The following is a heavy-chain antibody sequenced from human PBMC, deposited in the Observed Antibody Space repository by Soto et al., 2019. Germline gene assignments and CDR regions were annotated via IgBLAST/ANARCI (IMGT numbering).Heavy chain of an antibody. CDR2: IYFNRST. D-gene: IGHD3-16*02. J-gene: IGHJ4*02. CDR3: ARYRFTASWSKFDY. CDR1: CAYVYRAAYY. V-gene: IGHV4-31*03. Sequence: QVQLMQPGPGPVKPAQTLSLPCTDSCAYVYRAAYYWSWIRKRPVMRLELIVYIYFNRSTYYSQSLKSRLTISLDTSRIQFSLRLSSVTAADTAVYYCARYRFTASWSKFDYWGQGTLVTVSP.